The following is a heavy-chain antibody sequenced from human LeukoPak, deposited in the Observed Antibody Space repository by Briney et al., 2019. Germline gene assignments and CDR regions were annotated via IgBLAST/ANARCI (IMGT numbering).Heavy chain of an antibody. D-gene: IGHD3-3*01. J-gene: IGHJ4*02. Sequence: GRSLRLSCAASGFTFSSYAMHWVRQAPGKGLEWVAVISYDGSNKYYADSVKGRFTISRDNSKNTLYLQMNSLRAEDTAVYYCARSNSYDCFDYWGQGTLVTVSS. CDR1: GFTFSSYA. CDR2: ISYDGSNK. V-gene: IGHV3-30-3*01. CDR3: ARSNSYDCFDY.